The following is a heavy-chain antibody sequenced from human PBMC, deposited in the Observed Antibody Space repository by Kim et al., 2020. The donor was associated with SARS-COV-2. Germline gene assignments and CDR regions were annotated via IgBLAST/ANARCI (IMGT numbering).Heavy chain of an antibody. CDR1: GFTFGSYA. V-gene: IGHV3-23*01. Sequence: GGSLRLSCAASGFTFGSYAMSWVRQAPGKGLEWVSTISGSGGSTYYADSVKGRFTISRDNSKNTLYLQMNSLRAEDTAVYYCAKDPHYDFWSGYFFDYWGQGTLVTVSS. D-gene: IGHD3-3*01. CDR3: AKDPHYDFWSGYFFDY. CDR2: ISGSGGST. J-gene: IGHJ4*02.